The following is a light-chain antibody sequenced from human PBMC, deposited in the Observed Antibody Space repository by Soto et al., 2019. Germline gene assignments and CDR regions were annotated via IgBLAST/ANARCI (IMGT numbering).Light chain of an antibody. CDR3: QQYNNWWT. J-gene: IGKJ5*01. V-gene: IGKV3-15*01. CDR1: QSINSN. CDR2: GAS. Sequence: EIVLTQSPATLSLSPGKISTLSCRASQSINSNLAWYQQRPGQAPGLLIYGASTRATGIPARLSGSGSGTEFTLTISSMQSEDFAVYYCQQYNNWWTFGQGTRLEIK.